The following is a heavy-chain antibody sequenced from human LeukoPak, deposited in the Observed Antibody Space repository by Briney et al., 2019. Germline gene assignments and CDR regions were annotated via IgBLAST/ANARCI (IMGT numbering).Heavy chain of an antibody. CDR1: GFTFSSYS. CDR3: ARVFSRLEWLSYSLTPYYYYYYYMDV. D-gene: IGHD3-3*01. J-gene: IGHJ6*03. V-gene: IGHV3-21*01. Sequence: GGSLRLSCAASGFTFSSYSMNWVRQAPGKGLEWVSSISSSSSYIYYADSVKGRFTISRDNAKNSLYLQMNSLRAEDTAVYYCARVFSRLEWLSYSLTPYYYYYYYMDVWGKGTTVTVYS. CDR2: ISSSSSYI.